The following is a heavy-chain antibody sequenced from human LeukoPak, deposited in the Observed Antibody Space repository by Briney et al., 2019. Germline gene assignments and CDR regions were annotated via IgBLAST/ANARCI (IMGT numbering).Heavy chain of an antibody. CDR1: GVTFSNLW. Sequence: GGSLRLSCAASGVTFSNLWMSWVRQAPGKGPEWVGRIKSKIDGGTTDYAAPVKGRFTISRDDSKNTLYLQMNSLKAEDTAVYYCATDAPRTWGRWFVPWGQGTLVTVFS. CDR2: IKSKIDGGTT. V-gene: IGHV3-15*01. CDR3: ATDAPRTWGRWFVP. D-gene: IGHD3-16*01. J-gene: IGHJ5*02.